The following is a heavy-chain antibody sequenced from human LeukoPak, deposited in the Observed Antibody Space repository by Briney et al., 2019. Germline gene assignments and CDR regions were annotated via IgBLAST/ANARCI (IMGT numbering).Heavy chain of an antibody. CDR1: GGSISGGSFY. V-gene: IGHV4-61*02. CDR2: IYASGST. Sequence: NPSETLSLTCTVSGGSISGGSFYWTWIRQPAGKGLEWIGRIYASGSTNYNSSLKSRVTISVDTSKNQFSLRLSSVTAADTAVYYCARHEGSPYYFDYWGQGTLVTVSS. CDR3: ARHEGSPYYFDY. J-gene: IGHJ4*02. D-gene: IGHD1-26*01.